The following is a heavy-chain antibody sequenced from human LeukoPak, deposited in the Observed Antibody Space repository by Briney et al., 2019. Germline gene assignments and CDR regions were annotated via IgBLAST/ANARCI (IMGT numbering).Heavy chain of an antibody. V-gene: IGHV3-7*01. D-gene: IGHD3-10*01. J-gene: IGHJ4*02. CDR2: IKQDGSEK. Sequence: GGSLRLSCAASGFTFSSYWMSWVRQAPGKGLEWVANIKQDGSEKYYVDSVKGRFTISRDNAKNSLYLQMNSLRAEDTAVYYCARDLWIYYGSGSPLDYWGQGTLVTVSS. CDR1: GFTFSSYW. CDR3: ARDLWIYYGSGSPLDY.